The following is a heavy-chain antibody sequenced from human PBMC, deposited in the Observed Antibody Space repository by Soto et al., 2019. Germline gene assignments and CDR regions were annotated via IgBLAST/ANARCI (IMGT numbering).Heavy chain of an antibody. D-gene: IGHD3-3*01. Sequence: QVHLQESGPGLVKPSETLSLTCSVSGGTISGYYWTWIRQPAGKGLEWIGRIYSSGNTKYNPSLQSRVTMSLDTSNNQFSLRLTSVTAADTAVYYCARGQRFSHWFDPWGQGTLVTVSS. CDR1: GGTISGYY. V-gene: IGHV4-4*07. CDR2: IYSSGNT. CDR3: ARGQRFSHWFDP. J-gene: IGHJ5*02.